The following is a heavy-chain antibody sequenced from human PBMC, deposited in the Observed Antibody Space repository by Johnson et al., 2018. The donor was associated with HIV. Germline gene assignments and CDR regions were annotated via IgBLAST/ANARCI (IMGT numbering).Heavy chain of an antibody. CDR2: ISSSGSTI. Sequence: QVQLVESGGGLVKPGGSLRLSCAASGFTFSDYYMSWIRQAPGKGLEWVSYISSSGSTIYYADSVKGRFTISRDNSKNTLYLQMNSLRAEDTAVYYCATLSLIAAPDPFDIWGQGTMVTVSS. CDR1: GFTFSDYY. CDR3: ATLSLIAAPDPFDI. D-gene: IGHD6-6*01. V-gene: IGHV3-11*04. J-gene: IGHJ3*02.